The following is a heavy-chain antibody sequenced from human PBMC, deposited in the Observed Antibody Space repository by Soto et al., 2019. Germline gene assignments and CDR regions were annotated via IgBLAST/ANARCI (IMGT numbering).Heavy chain of an antibody. Sequence: QVQLVQSGAEVKKPGSSVKVSCKASGGTFSSYAISWVRQAPGQGLEWMGGIIPIFGTANYAQKFQGRVTITADDSPSTAYMALSSLRSEDTAVYYCAIPSPHYDQPRYGMDVWGQGTTVTVSS. CDR3: AIPSPHYDQPRYGMDV. V-gene: IGHV1-69*01. CDR2: IIPIFGTA. CDR1: GGTFSSYA. D-gene: IGHD3-3*01. J-gene: IGHJ6*02.